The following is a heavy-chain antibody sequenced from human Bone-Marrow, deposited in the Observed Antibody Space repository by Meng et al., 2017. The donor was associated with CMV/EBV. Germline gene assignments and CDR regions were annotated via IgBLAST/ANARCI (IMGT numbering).Heavy chain of an antibody. CDR2: ISWDGGST. CDR1: GFTFDDYA. Sequence: GSLKISCAASGFTFDDYAMHWVRQAPGKGLEWVSLISWDGGSTYYADSVKGRFTISRDNSKNSLYLQMNSLRAEDTALYYCAKGTGFLRPGEYYFDYWGQGTLVTVSS. D-gene: IGHD3-10*01. J-gene: IGHJ4*02. CDR3: AKGTGFLRPGEYYFDY. V-gene: IGHV3-43D*03.